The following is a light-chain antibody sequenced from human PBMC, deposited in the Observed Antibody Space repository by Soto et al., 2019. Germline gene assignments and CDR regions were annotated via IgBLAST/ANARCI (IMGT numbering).Light chain of an antibody. CDR3: QQYYSYPQFT. Sequence: AIRMTQSPSSLSASTGDRVTITCRASQGISSYLAWYQQKPGKAPKLLIYAASTLQSGVPSRFSGSGSGTDFTLTISCLQSEDFATYYCQQYYSYPQFTFGGGTKVEIK. J-gene: IGKJ4*01. CDR1: QGISSY. CDR2: AAS. V-gene: IGKV1-8*01.